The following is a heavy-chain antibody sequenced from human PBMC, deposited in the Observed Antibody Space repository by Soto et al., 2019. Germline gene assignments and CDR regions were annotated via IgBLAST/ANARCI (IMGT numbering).Heavy chain of an antibody. J-gene: IGHJ4*02. V-gene: IGHV4-39*01. CDR3: ARLADYGDYTVDY. CDR2: IYYSGST. CDR1: GGSISSSSYY. D-gene: IGHD4-17*01. Sequence: QLQLQESGPGLVKPSETLSLTYTVSGGSISSSSYYWGWIRQPPGKGLEWIGSIYYSGSTYYNPSLKSRVTLSVDTSKNQFSLKLSSVTAADTAVYYCARLADYGDYTVDYWGQGTLVTVSS.